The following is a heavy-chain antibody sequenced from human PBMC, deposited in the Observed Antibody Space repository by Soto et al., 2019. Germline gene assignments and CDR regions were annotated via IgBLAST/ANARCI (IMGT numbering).Heavy chain of an antibody. CDR1: GGSFSGYY. D-gene: IGHD2-8*01. Sequence: LSLICAVYGGSFSGYYWSWIRQPPGKGLEWIGEINHSGSTNYNPSLKSRVTISVDTSKNQFSLTLSSVTAADTAVYYCARGRRMGLAAGMDVWGQGTTGTVS. CDR2: INHSGST. V-gene: IGHV4-34*01. CDR3: ARGRRMGLAAGMDV. J-gene: IGHJ6*02.